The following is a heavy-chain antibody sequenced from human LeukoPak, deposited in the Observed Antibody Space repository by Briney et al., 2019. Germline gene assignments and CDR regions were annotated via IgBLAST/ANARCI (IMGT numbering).Heavy chain of an antibody. CDR3: ATYHSDSGGNDP. CDR1: GGSISSYY. V-gene: IGHV4-59*12. J-gene: IGHJ5*02. Sequence: SETLSLTCTVSGGSISSYYWTWIRQPPGKGLEWIGYIYYSGSTNYNPSLKSRVTIFVDTSKNQFSLKLTSVTAADTAVYYCATYHSDSGGNDPWGQGTLVTVSS. D-gene: IGHD4-23*01. CDR2: IYYSGST.